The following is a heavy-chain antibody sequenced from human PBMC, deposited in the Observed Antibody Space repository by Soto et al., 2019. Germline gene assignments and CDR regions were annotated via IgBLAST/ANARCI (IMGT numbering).Heavy chain of an antibody. CDR3: SKDSDWSGNDPHFDS. D-gene: IGHD3-3*01. CDR1: GFTFSSYG. V-gene: IGHV3-30*18. Sequence: GGSLRPSCAASGFTFSSYGMDRVRQAPGKGLGWVEVILYDRRNTYYAITVKGRSTIYRKNPKNTLYLQMNSLRAENTAVYNWSKDSDWSGNDPHFDSWGQGTLVTVSS. CDR2: ILYDRRNT. J-gene: IGHJ4*02.